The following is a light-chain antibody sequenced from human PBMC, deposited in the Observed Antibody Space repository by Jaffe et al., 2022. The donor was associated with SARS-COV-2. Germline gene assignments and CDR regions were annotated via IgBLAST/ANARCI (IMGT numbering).Light chain of an antibody. CDR3: MQALHAPRT. CDR1: RSLLNSNGYNY. V-gene: IGKV2-28*01. CDR2: LGS. Sequence: DVVMTQSPLSLSVTPGEPASISCRSGRSLLNSNGYNYLDWYLQKPGQSPQLLIYLGSNRASGVPDRFSGSGSGTYFTLKISRVEAEDVGVYYCMQALHAPRTFGQGTKLEIQ. J-gene: IGKJ2*01.